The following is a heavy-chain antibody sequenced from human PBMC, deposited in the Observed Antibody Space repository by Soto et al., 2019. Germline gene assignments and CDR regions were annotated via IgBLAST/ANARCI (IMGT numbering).Heavy chain of an antibody. Sequence: QVQLVQSGAEVKKPGASVKVSCKASGYNFITYGISWVRQAPGQGLEWMGWISAYRGNTNYAQKFQGRVTMTTDTSTRTAYMELRSLRSDDTAVYYCARTEPVVVPAHFDYWGQGTLVTVSS. V-gene: IGHV1-18*01. J-gene: IGHJ4*02. CDR1: GYNFITYG. CDR3: ARTEPVVVPAHFDY. D-gene: IGHD2-21*02. CDR2: ISAYRGNT.